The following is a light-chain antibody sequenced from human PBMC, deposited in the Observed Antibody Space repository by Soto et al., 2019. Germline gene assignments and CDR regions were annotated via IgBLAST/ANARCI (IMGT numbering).Light chain of an antibody. V-gene: IGLV2-14*01. J-gene: IGLJ1*01. Sequence: QSALTQPASVSGSPGQSITISCTGTSSDVGGYNYVSWYQQHPGKAPKLMIYDVSNRPSGVSNRFSVSKSGNTASLTISGLQAEDEADYYCSSYISINTDDVFGTGTKLTVL. CDR2: DVS. CDR3: SSYISINTDDV. CDR1: SSDVGGYNY.